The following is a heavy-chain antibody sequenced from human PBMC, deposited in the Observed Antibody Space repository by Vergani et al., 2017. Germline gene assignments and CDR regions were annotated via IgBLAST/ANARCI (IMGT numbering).Heavy chain of an antibody. CDR1: GFTFSSYS. V-gene: IGHV3-21*01. D-gene: IGHD3-22*01. CDR3: ARVGWAKTSYYYDSSGSVPAFDI. J-gene: IGHJ3*02. Sequence: EVQLVESGGGLVKPGGSLRLSCAASGFTFSSYSMNWVRQAPGKGPSWVLSISSSSSYIYYADSVKGRFTISRDNAKNSLYLQMNSLRAEDTAVYYCARVGWAKTSYYYDSSGSVPAFDIWGQGTMVTVSS. CDR2: ISSSSSYI.